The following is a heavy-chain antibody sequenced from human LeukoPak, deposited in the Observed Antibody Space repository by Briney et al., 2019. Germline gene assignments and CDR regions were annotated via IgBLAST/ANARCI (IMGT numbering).Heavy chain of an antibody. Sequence: SETLSLTCTVSGDSISGNSYYWSWIRQPPGKGLEWIGYIYYSGSTNYNPSLKSRVTISVDTSKNQFSLKLSSVTAADTAMYYCARVSGYDWESFYDYWGQGSLVTVSS. V-gene: IGHV4-61*01. CDR1: GDSISGNSYY. J-gene: IGHJ4*02. D-gene: IGHD5-12*01. CDR3: ARVSGYDWESFYDY. CDR2: IYYSGST.